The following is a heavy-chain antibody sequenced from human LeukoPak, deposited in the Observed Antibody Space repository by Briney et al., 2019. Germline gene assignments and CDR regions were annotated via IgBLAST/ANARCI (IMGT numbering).Heavy chain of an antibody. CDR2: ISAYSGNT. V-gene: IGHV1-18*01. CDR3: ARDPGGPTYYYGSGSYYNSPHYYYYYMDV. Sequence: ASVKVSCKASGYTFTSYGISWVRQAPGQGLEWMGWISAYSGNTNYAQNLQGRVTVTTDTFTSTAYMELRSLRSDDTAVYYCARDPGGPTYYYGSGSYYNSPHYYYYYMDVWGKGTTVTVSS. D-gene: IGHD3-10*01. CDR1: GYTFTSYG. J-gene: IGHJ6*03.